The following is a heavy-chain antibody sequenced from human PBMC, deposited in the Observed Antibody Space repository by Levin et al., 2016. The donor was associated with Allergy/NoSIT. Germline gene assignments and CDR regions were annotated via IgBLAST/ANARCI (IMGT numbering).Heavy chain of an antibody. Sequence: GESLKISCVASGFTFSTHAMNWVRQAPGKGLEWVSAISGSGSNTYYADSVKGRFTVSRDNSKNTLYLQLSSLRDEDTAIYYCAKAYMVHLWVYFDYWGQGTLVSASS. J-gene: IGHJ4*02. CDR1: GFTFSTHA. V-gene: IGHV3-23*01. CDR2: ISGSGSNT. CDR3: AKAYMVHLWVYFDY. D-gene: IGHD1-26*01.